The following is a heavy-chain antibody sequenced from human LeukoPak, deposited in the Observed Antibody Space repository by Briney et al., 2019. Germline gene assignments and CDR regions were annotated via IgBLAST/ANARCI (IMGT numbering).Heavy chain of an antibody. V-gene: IGHV3-20*04. Sequence: PGGSLRLSCAASGFTFDDYGMSWVRQAPGKGLEWVSGINWNGGSTGYADSEKGRFTISRDNAKNSLYLQMNSLRAEDTALYYCARDLDSGSSGASDIWGQGTMVTVSS. CDR2: INWNGGST. CDR1: GFTFDDYG. D-gene: IGHD1-26*01. CDR3: ARDLDSGSSGASDI. J-gene: IGHJ3*02.